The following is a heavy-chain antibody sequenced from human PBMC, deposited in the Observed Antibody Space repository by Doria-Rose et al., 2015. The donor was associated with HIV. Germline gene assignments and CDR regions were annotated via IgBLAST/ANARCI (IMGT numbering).Heavy chain of an antibody. D-gene: IGHD6-13*01. J-gene: IGHJ4*02. CDR3: ARIKSSRWYHKYYFDF. Sequence: EPGPVLVKPTETLTLTCTVSGVSLSSPGMGVSWIRQPPGKALEWLANIFSDDGRSYKTSLRSRLIISRGTSKSQVVLTMTDMDPVDTATYYCARIKSSRWYHKYYFDFWGRGTLVIVSA. CDR2: IFSDDGR. V-gene: IGHV2-26*01. CDR1: GVSLSSPGMG.